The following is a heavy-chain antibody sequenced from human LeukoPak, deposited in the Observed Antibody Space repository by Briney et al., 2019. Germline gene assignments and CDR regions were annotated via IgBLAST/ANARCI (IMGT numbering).Heavy chain of an antibody. CDR1: GYTFTSCS. CDR3: ARDPYGDNFYYFDY. Sequence: GASMKVSCKASGYTFTSCSMHWVRQAPGQGLEWMGIINPSGGSTSYAQKFQGRVTMTRDTSTSTVYMELSSLRSEDTAVYYCARDPYGDNFYYFDYWGQGTLVTVSS. V-gene: IGHV1-46*01. J-gene: IGHJ4*02. D-gene: IGHD5-24*01. CDR2: INPSGGST.